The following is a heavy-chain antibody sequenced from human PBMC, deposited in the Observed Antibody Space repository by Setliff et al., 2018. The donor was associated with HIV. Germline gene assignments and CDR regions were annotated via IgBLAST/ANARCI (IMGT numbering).Heavy chain of an antibody. Sequence: SQTLSLTCAVYGGSFSRDYWTWIRQPPGKGPEWIGEINHSGITNYNSFLKSRVTISIDTSKNQFSLKLNSVTAADTAMYYCATGWLDSSGQKNFGPWGHGTLGTVS. V-gene: IGHV4-34*01. CDR2: INHSGIT. CDR1: GGSFSRDY. J-gene: IGHJ5*02. D-gene: IGHD3-22*01. CDR3: ATGWLDSSGQKNFGP.